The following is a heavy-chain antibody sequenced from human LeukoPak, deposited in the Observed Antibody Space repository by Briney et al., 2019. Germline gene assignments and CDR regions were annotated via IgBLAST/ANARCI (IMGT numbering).Heavy chain of an antibody. CDR2: INHSGST. Sequence: SETLSLTCAVYGGSFSGYYWSWIRQPPGKGLEWIGEINHSGSTNYNPSLKSRVTISVDTSKNQFSLKLSSVTAADTAVYYCASPYDYVWGAYAFDIWGQGTMVTVSS. CDR3: ASPYDYVWGAYAFDI. J-gene: IGHJ3*02. V-gene: IGHV4-34*01. CDR1: GGSFSGYY. D-gene: IGHD3-16*01.